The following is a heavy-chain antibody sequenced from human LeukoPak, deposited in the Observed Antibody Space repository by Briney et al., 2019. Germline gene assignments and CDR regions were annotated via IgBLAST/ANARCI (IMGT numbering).Heavy chain of an antibody. V-gene: IGHV3-7*01. CDR2: IKQDGSEK. CDR3: ARDPNYGSGSYYSDAFDI. D-gene: IGHD3-10*01. Sequence: GGSLRLSCAASGFTFSSYWMSWVRQAPGKGLEWVANIKQDGSEKYYVDSVKGRFTISRDNAKNSLYLQMNSLRAEDMAVYYCARDPNYGSGSYYSDAFDIWGQGTMVTVSS. CDR1: GFTFSSYW. J-gene: IGHJ3*02.